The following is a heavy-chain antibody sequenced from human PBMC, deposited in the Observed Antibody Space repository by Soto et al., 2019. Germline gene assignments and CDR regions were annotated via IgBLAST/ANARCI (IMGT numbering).Heavy chain of an antibody. J-gene: IGHJ6*02. CDR2: IIPIFGTA. V-gene: IGHV1-69*01. CDR3: ASSPRGITMVRGVISPYGMDV. D-gene: IGHD3-10*01. Sequence: QVQLVQSGAEVKKPGSSVKVSCKASGGTFSSYAISWVRQAPGQGLEWMGGIIPIFGTANYAQKFQGRVTITADESTSTAYMELSRLRSEDTAVYYCASSPRGITMVRGVISPYGMDVWGQGTTVTVSS. CDR1: GGTFSSYA.